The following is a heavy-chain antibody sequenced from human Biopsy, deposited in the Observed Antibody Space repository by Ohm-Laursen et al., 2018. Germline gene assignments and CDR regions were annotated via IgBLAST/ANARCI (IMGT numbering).Heavy chain of an antibody. D-gene: IGHD2/OR15-2a*01. J-gene: IGHJ4*02. CDR3: AKDLSVYYYCGIDS. CDR1: GFTFRTYG. Sequence: SLRLSCTASGFTFRTYGMHWVRLAPGKGLEWVAVISYDQITKHYADSVRGRFTISRDNSKNTLYLQVNSLRAEDTAVYYCAKDLSVYYYCGIDSWGQGTLVTVSS. V-gene: IGHV3-30*18. CDR2: ISYDQITK.